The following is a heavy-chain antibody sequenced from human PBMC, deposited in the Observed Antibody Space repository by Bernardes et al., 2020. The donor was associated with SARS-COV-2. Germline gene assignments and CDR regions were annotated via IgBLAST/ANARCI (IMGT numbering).Heavy chain of an antibody. CDR1: GYTFTSYA. D-gene: IGHD2-15*01. CDR3: ARGTVAVVAATYFY. Sequence: ASMKVSCKASGYTFTSYAIHWVRQAPGQRLEWMGWINAGNGNTKYSPHFQGRVAITRDTSASTAYMELSTLRSEDTAVYYCARGTVAVVAATYFYWGQGTLVTVSS. J-gene: IGHJ4*02. CDR2: INAGNGNT. V-gene: IGHV1-3*01.